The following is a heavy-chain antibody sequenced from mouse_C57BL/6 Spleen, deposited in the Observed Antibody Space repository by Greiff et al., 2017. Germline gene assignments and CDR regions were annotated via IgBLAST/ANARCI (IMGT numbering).Heavy chain of an antibody. V-gene: IGHV1-61*01. CDR3: ARDWDDWYFDV. J-gene: IGHJ1*03. D-gene: IGHD4-1*01. CDR1: GYTFTSYW. Sequence: QVQLQQSGAELVRPGSSVKLSCKASGYTFTSYWMDWVKQRPGQGLEWIGNIYPSDSETHYNQKFKDKATLTVDKSSSTAYMQLSSLTSEDSAVYYCARDWDDWYFDVWGTGTTVTVSS. CDR2: IYPSDSET.